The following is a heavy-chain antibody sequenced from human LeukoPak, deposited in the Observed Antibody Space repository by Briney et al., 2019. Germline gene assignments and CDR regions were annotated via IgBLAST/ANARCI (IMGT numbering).Heavy chain of an antibody. V-gene: IGHV3-53*01. Sequence: GFLRLSCAASGFNVSSIYMSWVRQAPGKGLEWLSGINSGAGTYYADSVKGRFTLSRDNSKNTVYLQMNSLRAEDTAVYYCARRLTGTVPYYMDVWGKGPRSPSP. D-gene: IGHD1-1*01. CDR2: INSGAGT. CDR3: ARRLTGTVPYYMDV. J-gene: IGHJ6*03. CDR1: GFNVSSIY.